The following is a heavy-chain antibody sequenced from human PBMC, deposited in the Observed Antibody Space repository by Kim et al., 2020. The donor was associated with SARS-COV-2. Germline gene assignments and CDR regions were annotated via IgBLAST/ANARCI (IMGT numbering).Heavy chain of an antibody. CDR2: ISSIGTYV. CDR3: ARLANSGSFTVYYYGMDV. CDR1: GFTFSTYS. J-gene: IGHJ6*02. V-gene: IGHV3-21*06. Sequence: GGSLRLSCAASGFTFSTYSMSWVRQAPGKGLEWVSSISSIGTYVYYADSVKGRFTISRDNAKSSVYLQMNSLRAEVTAVYFCARLANSGSFTVYYYGMDVWGQGTTVTVSS. D-gene: IGHD1-26*01.